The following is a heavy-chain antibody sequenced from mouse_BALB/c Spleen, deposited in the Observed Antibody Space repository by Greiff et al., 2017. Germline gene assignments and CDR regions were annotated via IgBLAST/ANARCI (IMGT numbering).Heavy chain of an antibody. CDR2: INSNGGST. Sequence: DVMLVESGGGLVQPGGSLKLSCAASGFTFSSYGMSWVRQTPDKRLELVATINSNGGSTYYPDSVKGRFTISRDNAKNTLYLQMSSLKSEDTAMYYCARGYYGNPGAMDYWGQGTSVTVSS. D-gene: IGHD2-1*01. J-gene: IGHJ4*01. CDR1: GFTFSSYG. CDR3: ARGYYGNPGAMDY. V-gene: IGHV5-6-3*01.